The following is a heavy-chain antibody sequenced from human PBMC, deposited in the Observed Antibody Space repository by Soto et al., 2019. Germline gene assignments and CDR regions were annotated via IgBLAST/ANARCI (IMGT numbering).Heavy chain of an antibody. V-gene: IGHV4-34*01. Sequence: SETLSLTCAVYGGSFSGYYWSWIRQPPGKGLEWIGEINHSGSTNCNPSLKSRVTISVDTSKNQFSLKLSSVTAADTAVYYCARGRRWGFDYFDYWGQGTLVTVSS. CDR1: GGSFSGYY. CDR3: ARGRRWGFDYFDY. CDR2: INHSGST. D-gene: IGHD2-21*01. J-gene: IGHJ4*02.